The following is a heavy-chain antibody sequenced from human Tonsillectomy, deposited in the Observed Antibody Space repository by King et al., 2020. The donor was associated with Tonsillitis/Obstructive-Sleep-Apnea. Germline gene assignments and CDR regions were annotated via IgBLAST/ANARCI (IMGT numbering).Heavy chain of an antibody. J-gene: IGHJ6*03. V-gene: IGHV3-15*01. CDR3: TRDGGYCSSTSCYYYYMDV. D-gene: IGHD2-2*01. CDR2: ITSKTHCGTT. CDR1: GFTFSNAW. Sequence: VQLVESGGGLVKPGGSLRLSFAASGFTFSNAWMSWVRQAPGEGLEWLGRITSKTHCGTTDSAAPVKGRFTISRDASKNTLYLQMNSLKTEDTAVYYCTRDGGYCSSTSCYYYYMDVWGKGTTVTVSS.